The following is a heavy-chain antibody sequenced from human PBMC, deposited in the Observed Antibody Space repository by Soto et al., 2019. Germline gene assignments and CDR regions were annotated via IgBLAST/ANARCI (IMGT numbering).Heavy chain of an antibody. Sequence: GGSLTLSCEVSGFTLSSYGRNWVRQAPRKGRQWVSGMSVIEATTYYTDSVRGRFTISRDNSKALPYLQMNRVGVEDTDVYYCAKEMGGEWAPVKWGQGTVVTVSS. J-gene: IGHJ4*02. V-gene: IGHV3-23*01. CDR2: MSVIEATT. CDR3: AKEMGGEWAPVK. D-gene: IGHD3-16*01. CDR1: GFTLSSYG.